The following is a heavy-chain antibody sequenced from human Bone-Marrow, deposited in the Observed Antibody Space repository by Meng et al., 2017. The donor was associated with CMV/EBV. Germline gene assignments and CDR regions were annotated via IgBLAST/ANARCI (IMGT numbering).Heavy chain of an antibody. D-gene: IGHD1-26*01. CDR1: GFTFSSYA. J-gene: IGHJ5*02. CDR3: ARVSGWGFDP. V-gene: IGHV4-59*01. Sequence: ESLKISCAASGFTFSSYAMHWVRQAPGKGLEWIGYIYYSGSTNYNPSLKSRVTISVDTSKNQFSLKLSSVTAADTAVYYCARVSGWGFDPWGQGTLVTVSS. CDR2: IYYSGST.